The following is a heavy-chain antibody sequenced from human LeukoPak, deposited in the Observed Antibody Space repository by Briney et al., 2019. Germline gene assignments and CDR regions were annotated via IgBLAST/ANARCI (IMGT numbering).Heavy chain of an antibody. D-gene: IGHD2-15*01. V-gene: IGHV3-23*01. J-gene: IGHJ3*02. Sequence: GSLRLSCEASGFTFSTYAMSWVRQAPGKGLEWVSGISVSGGTTYYADSVKGRFTISRDNSKNTLYLQMNSLRAEDTAVYYCARGAYCSGGSCPGAFDIWGQGTMVTVSS. CDR3: ARGAYCSGGSCPGAFDI. CDR2: ISVSGGTT. CDR1: GFTFSTYA.